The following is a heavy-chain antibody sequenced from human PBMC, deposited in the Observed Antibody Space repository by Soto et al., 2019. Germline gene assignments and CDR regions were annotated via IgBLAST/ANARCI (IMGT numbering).Heavy chain of an antibody. D-gene: IGHD3-10*01. Sequence: GKGLEWVSAISGSGDSTYYADSVKGRFTISRDNSKNTLYLQMNSLRAEDTAVYYFSKSPRVDPTWGVVSDFWGQGT. V-gene: IGHV3-23*01. J-gene: IGHJ4*02. CDR2: ISGSGDST. CDR3: SKSPRVDPTWGVVSDF.